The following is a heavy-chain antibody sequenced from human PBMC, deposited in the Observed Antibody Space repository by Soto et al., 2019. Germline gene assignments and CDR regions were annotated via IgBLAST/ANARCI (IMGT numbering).Heavy chain of an antibody. D-gene: IGHD6-25*01. CDR2: ISGSGGST. V-gene: IGHV3-23*01. J-gene: IGHJ4*02. Sequence: GWSLRLSCAASGFTFSRYAMSWVRQAPGKGLEWVSAISGSGGSTYYADSVKGRFTISRDNSKNTLYLQMNSLRAEDTAVYYCAKDRAAAGKFDDCGQGRLVTVSS. CDR3: AKDRAAAGKFDD. CDR1: GFTFSRYA.